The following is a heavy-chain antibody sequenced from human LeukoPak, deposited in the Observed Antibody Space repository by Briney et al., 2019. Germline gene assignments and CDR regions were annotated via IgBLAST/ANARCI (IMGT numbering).Heavy chain of an antibody. CDR3: ARTPGYSSGWRIYGMDV. J-gene: IGHJ6*02. CDR2: INHSGST. CDR1: GGSFSGYY. Sequence: PSETLSLTCAVYGGSFSGYYWSWIRQPPGKGLEWIGEINHSGSTNYNPSLKSRVTISVDTSKNQFSLKLSSVTAADTAVYYCARTPGYSSGWRIYGMDVWGQGTTVTVSS. V-gene: IGHV4-34*01. D-gene: IGHD6-19*01.